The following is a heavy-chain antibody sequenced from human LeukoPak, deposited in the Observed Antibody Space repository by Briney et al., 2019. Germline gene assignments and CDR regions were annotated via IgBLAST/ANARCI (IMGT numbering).Heavy chain of an antibody. CDR2: ISSSSSYI. J-gene: IGHJ4*02. D-gene: IGHD6-19*01. CDR3: ARDWPSIAVAGMFDY. CDR1: GFTFSSYS. Sequence: GGSLRLSCAASGFTFSSYSMNWVRQAPGKGLEWVSSISSSSSYIYYADLVKGRFTISRDNAKNSLYLQMNSLRAEDTAVYYCARDWPSIAVAGMFDYWGQGTLVTVSS. V-gene: IGHV3-21*01.